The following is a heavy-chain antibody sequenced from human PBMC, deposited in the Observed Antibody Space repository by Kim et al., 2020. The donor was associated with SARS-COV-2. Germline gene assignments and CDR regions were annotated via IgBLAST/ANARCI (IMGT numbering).Heavy chain of an antibody. CDR3: ARGNYYNSSGYIDY. D-gene: IGHD3-22*01. Sequence: SETLSLTCTVSGGSISSGGLYWNWIRQHPGTGLEWLGFIYYSGNSYYNPSLKSRVTISLDTPKNQFSLKLNSVTAADTALYYCARGNYYNSSGYIDYWG. V-gene: IGHV4-31*03. CDR2: IYYSGNS. CDR1: GGSISSGGLY. J-gene: IGHJ4*01.